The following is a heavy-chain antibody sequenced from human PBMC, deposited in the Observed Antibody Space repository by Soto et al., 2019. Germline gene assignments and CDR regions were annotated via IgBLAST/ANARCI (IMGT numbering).Heavy chain of an antibody. V-gene: IGHV3-43*01. CDR1: GFTFDDYT. CDR2: ISWDGGST. D-gene: IGHD6-13*01. Sequence: GGSLRLSCAASGFTFDDYTMHWVRQAPGKGLEWVSLISWDGGSTYYADSVKGRFTISRDNSKNSLYLQMNSLRTEDTALYYCAKEQSLRGSSSQFDYWGQGTLVTVSS. J-gene: IGHJ4*02. CDR3: AKEQSLRGSSSQFDY.